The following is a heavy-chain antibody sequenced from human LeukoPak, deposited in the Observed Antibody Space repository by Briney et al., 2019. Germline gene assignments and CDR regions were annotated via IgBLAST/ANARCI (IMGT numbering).Heavy chain of an antibody. Sequence: GGSLRLSCAASGFMFSRHWMHWVRQAPGMGLVWVSRLPPDELGIIYADSVKGRFTVSRDNAKNTVYLQMNNLRVDDTAMYYCVGTIASRGSEYWGQGALVTVSS. D-gene: IGHD6-6*01. J-gene: IGHJ4*02. CDR1: GFMFSRHW. CDR3: VGTIASRGSEY. CDR2: LPPDELGI. V-gene: IGHV3-74*01.